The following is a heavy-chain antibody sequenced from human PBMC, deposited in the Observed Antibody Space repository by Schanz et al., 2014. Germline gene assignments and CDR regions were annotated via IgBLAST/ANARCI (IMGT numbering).Heavy chain of an antibody. CDR2: LYTGGST. Sequence: QLVESGGGLVKPGGSLRLSCATSGFNLRRYSMNWVRQAPGGGLECVSVLYTGGSTFYAESVRGRFFISRDSSKNTLFLHMNSLRAEDTAVYYCVRDAGRDGYNLAFDVWGQGTLVTVSS. V-gene: IGHV3-66*01. J-gene: IGHJ3*01. CDR3: VRDAGRDGYNLAFDV. D-gene: IGHD1-1*01. CDR1: GFNLRRYS.